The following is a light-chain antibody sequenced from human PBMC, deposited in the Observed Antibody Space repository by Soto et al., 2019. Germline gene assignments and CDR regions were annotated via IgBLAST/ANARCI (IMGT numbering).Light chain of an antibody. CDR2: DAS. CDR3: QQFNNHXSIT. J-gene: IGKJ5*01. V-gene: IGKV1D-13*01. Sequence: AIELTQSPSSLSASVGDRVTITFRASQGISSALAWYQQKPVKAPKLLIYDASSLESGVPSRFSGSGSATDFTITISSMQPEDFATYYRQQFNNHXSITSGQWTRLXI. CDR1: QGISSA.